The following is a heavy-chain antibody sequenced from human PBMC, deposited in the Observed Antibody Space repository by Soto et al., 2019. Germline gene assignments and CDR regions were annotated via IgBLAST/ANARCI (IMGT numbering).Heavy chain of an antibody. J-gene: IGHJ4*02. D-gene: IGHD2-8*02. CDR3: ARGGSYWARRHYFDS. Sequence: QVQLVQSGAEMKKPGASVKVSCKASGYTFTSYDINWVRQAAGQAPEWMGSVTPRNGDTAFAQKSQGRVTVTSNTSMSTVYMELSNLRSDDTAVYYCARGGSYWARRHYFDSWGQGTLVTVSS. V-gene: IGHV1-8*02. CDR1: GYTFTSYD. CDR2: VTPRNGDT.